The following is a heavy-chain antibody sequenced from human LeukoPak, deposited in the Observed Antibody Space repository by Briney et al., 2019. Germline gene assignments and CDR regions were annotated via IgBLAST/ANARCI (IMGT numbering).Heavy chain of an antibody. CDR1: GYTFISYY. Sequence: ASVKVSCKASGYTFISYYMHWVRQAPGQGLEWMGIINPSGGSTSYAQKFQGRVTMTRDMSTSTVYMELSSLRSEDTAVYYCAILRGLSDCSSTSCYLRSVDNDYWGQGTLVTVSS. CDR3: AILRGLSDCSSTSCYLRSVDNDY. V-gene: IGHV1-46*01. J-gene: IGHJ4*02. D-gene: IGHD2-2*01. CDR2: INPSGGST.